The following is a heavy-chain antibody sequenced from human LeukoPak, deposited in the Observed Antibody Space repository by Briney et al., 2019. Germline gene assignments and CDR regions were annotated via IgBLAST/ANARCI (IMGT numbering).Heavy chain of an antibody. CDR1: GDSISSSVYY. J-gene: IGHJ4*02. D-gene: IGHD2-15*01. CDR2: IYYSGST. Sequence: SETLSLTCTVSGDSISSSVYYWSWIRQHPGKGLEWIGYIYYSGSTYYNPSLTSRVTISVDTSKNQFSLKLTSVTAADTAIYYCARDGPYCSCGSCFDYWGQGTLVTVSS. V-gene: IGHV4-31*03. CDR3: ARDGPYCSCGSCFDY.